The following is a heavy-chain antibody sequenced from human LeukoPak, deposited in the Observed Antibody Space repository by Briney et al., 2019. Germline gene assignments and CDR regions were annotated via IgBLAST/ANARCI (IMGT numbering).Heavy chain of an antibody. J-gene: IGHJ4*02. V-gene: IGHV4-59*08. Sequence: PSETLSLTCTVSGGSISPYYWSWIRQSPGKGLEWIGYIYYSGSTDYNPSLKSRVTISLDTSNNQFSLKLNSVTAADTAVYYCARQTYDGYFDYWGQGTLVTVSS. CDR2: IYYSGST. D-gene: IGHD3-3*01. CDR1: GGSISPYY. CDR3: ARQTYDGYFDY.